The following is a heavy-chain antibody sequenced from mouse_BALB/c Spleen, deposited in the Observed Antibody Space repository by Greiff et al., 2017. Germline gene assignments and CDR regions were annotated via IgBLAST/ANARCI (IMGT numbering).Heavy chain of an antibody. V-gene: IGHV5-17*02. CDR1: GFTFSSFG. J-gene: IGHJ2*01. Sequence: EVNLVESGGGLVQPGGSRKLSCAASGFTFSSFGMHWVRQAPEKGLEWVAYISSGSSTIYYADTVKGRFTISRDNPKNTLFLQMTSLRSEDTAMYYCARRAGTFLDYWGQGTTLTVSS. CDR2: ISSGSSTI. D-gene: IGHD3-3*01. CDR3: ARRAGTFLDY.